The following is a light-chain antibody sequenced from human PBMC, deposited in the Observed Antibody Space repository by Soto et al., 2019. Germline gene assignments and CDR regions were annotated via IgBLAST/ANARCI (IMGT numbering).Light chain of an antibody. V-gene: IGKV3-20*01. CDR2: GAS. Sequence: EIVLTQSPATLSLSPGERATLSFRASQSVTNYIAWYQQRPGQAPRPLIYGASNRATGIPDRFSGSGSGTDFTLTISRLEPEDFAVYYCQQYGSSGTFGQGTKVDIK. J-gene: IGKJ1*01. CDR3: QQYGSSGT. CDR1: QSVTNY.